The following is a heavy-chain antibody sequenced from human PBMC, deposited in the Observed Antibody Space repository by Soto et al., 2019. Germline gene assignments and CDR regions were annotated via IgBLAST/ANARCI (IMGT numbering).Heavy chain of an antibody. J-gene: IGHJ4*02. D-gene: IGHD2-8*02. Sequence: SETLSLTCTVSGGSISSSSYYWGWIRQPPGKGLEWIGSIYYSGRTSYNPSLKSRVTISVDTSKNQFSLKLTSVTAADTAVYYCARDKITGLFDYWGQGTLVTVSS. CDR3: ARDKITGLFDY. CDR1: GGSISSSSYY. CDR2: IYYSGRT. V-gene: IGHV4-39*07.